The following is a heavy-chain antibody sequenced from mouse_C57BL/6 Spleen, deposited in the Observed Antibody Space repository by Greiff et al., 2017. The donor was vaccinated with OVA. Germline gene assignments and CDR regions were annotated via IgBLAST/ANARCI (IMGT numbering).Heavy chain of an antibody. CDR3: ARGGGNEFAY. J-gene: IGHJ3*01. Sequence: QVHVKQPGAELVMPGASVKLSCKASGYTFTSYWMHWVKQRPGQGLEWIGEIDPSDSYTNYNQKFKGKSTLTVDKSSSTAYMQLSSLTSEDSAVYYCARGGGNEFAYWGQGTLVTVSA. CDR1: GYTFTSYW. V-gene: IGHV1-69*01. CDR2: IDPSDSYT. D-gene: IGHD2-1*01.